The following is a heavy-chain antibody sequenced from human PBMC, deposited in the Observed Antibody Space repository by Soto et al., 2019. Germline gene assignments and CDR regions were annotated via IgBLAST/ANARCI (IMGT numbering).Heavy chain of an antibody. CDR1: GAYMSIDEYH. Sequence: EILSITCTLAGAYMSIDEYHWGWIRQPPGKGLEWIGSVKSSGTYYNPSLRSRITVSVDTSNNQFSLNLRSVTAADTATYYCVRLGDSWGQGALVTVSS. J-gene: IGHJ4*02. CDR2: VKSSGT. D-gene: IGHD3-10*01. V-gene: IGHV4-39*01. CDR3: VRLGDS.